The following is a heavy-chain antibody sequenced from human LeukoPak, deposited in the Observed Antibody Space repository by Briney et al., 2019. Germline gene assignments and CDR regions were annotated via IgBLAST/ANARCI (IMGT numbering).Heavy chain of an antibody. CDR1: GYTFTDYF. CDR2: INVYIGGA. CDR3: ARVGCSSTSCYFHYYYYMDV. D-gene: IGHD2-2*01. J-gene: IGHJ6*03. Sequence: GASVKVSCKASGYTFTDYFMHWVRQVPGQGLEWMGCINVYIGGAHYAQKFQDRLSMTRDTSINTAYMELSSLRSEDTAVYYCARVGCSSTSCYFHYYYYMDVWGKGTTVTVSS. V-gene: IGHV1-2*02.